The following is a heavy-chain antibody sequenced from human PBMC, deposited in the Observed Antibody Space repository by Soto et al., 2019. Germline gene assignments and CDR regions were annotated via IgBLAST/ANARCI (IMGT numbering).Heavy chain of an antibody. CDR3: AKGKLGYCSGANCYYYGMDV. Sequence: EVQLLESGGGLVQPGGSLRLSCAASGFTFSTSAMSWVRQARGKGLEWVSTISGSGGRAYYADSVKGRFTISRDNSKNTLYLQMNSLRAEDTAVYYCAKGKLGYCSGANCYYYGMDVWGQGTTVTVSS. CDR1: GFTFSTSA. CDR2: ISGSGGRA. D-gene: IGHD2-15*01. J-gene: IGHJ6*02. V-gene: IGHV3-23*01.